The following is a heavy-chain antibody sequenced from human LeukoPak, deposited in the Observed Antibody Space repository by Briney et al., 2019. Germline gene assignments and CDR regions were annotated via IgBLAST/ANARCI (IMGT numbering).Heavy chain of an antibody. CDR2: IEQDGSET. Sequence: PGGSLRLSCAASGFTFNTYWMSWVRQAPGKGLEWVASIEQDGSETNYVDSVKGRFTISRDNAKNTVSLQLNTLRVEDTAVYYCATDGVGFDYWGQGTLVTVSS. J-gene: IGHJ4*02. CDR3: ATDGVGFDY. CDR1: GFTFNTYW. V-gene: IGHV3-7*01. D-gene: IGHD1-26*01.